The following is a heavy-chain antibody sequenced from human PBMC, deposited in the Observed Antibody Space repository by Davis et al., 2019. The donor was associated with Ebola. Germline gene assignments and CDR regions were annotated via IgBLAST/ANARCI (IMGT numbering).Heavy chain of an antibody. CDR2: IYYRGST. CDR3: TTQRHGSDDY. V-gene: IGHV4-59*08. Sequence: MPSETLSLTCTVSGGSISNYYWSWIRQPPGKGLEWIGLIYYRGSTNYNPSLKSRVTMSVDTSKKQFSLKVTSVTATDTAVYYCTTQRHGSDDYWGQGTLVTVSS. D-gene: IGHD3-10*01. CDR1: GGSISNYY. J-gene: IGHJ4*02.